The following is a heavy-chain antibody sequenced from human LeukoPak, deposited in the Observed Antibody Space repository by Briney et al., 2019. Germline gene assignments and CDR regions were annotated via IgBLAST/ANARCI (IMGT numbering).Heavy chain of an antibody. Sequence: PSETLSLTCTVSGGSISSGSYHWSWIRQPAGKGLEWIGRIYTSGSTNYNPSLKSRVTISVDTSKNQFSLKLSSVTAADTAVYYCARGRRATTVVTRVRWFDPWGQGTLVTVSS. J-gene: IGHJ5*02. V-gene: IGHV4-61*02. D-gene: IGHD4-23*01. CDR2: IYTSGST. CDR1: GGSISSGSYH. CDR3: ARGRRATTVVTRVRWFDP.